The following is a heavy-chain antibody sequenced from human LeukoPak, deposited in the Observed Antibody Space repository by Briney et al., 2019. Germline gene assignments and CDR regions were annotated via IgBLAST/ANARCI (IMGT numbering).Heavy chain of an antibody. Sequence: GESLKISCKGSGYSFTSYWIGWVRQMPGKGLEWMGNIYPGDSDTRYSPSFQGQVTISADKSISTAYLQWSSLKASDTAMYYCARLGYRTATANNWFDPWGQGTLVTVSS. D-gene: IGHD5-18*01. CDR1: GYSFTSYW. CDR2: IYPGDSDT. CDR3: ARLGYRTATANNWFDP. J-gene: IGHJ5*02. V-gene: IGHV5-51*01.